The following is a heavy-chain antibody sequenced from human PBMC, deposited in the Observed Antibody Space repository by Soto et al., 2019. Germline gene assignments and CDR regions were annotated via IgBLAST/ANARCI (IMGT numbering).Heavy chain of an antibody. CDR2: ISAYNGNT. Sequence: ASVKVSCKASGYTFTSYGISWVLRSPLQGLEWMGWISAYNGNTNYAQKLQGRVTMTTDTSTSTAYMELRSLRSDDTAVYYCARDYITMIVVVHLGYWGQGTLVTVSS. CDR1: GYTFTSYG. D-gene: IGHD3-22*01. CDR3: ARDYITMIVVVHLGY. J-gene: IGHJ4*02. V-gene: IGHV1-18*01.